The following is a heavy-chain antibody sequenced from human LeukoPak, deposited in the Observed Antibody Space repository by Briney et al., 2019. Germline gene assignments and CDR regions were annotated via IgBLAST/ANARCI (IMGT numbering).Heavy chain of an antibody. CDR2: IYYSGST. V-gene: IGHV4-59*01. Sequence: SETLSLTCTVPGGSISSYYWSWIRQPPGKGLEWIGYIYYSGSTNYNPSLKSRVTISVDTSKNQFSLKLSSVTAADTVVYYCARSFGELLFDYWGQGTLVTVSS. J-gene: IGHJ4*02. CDR3: ARSFGELLFDY. CDR1: GGSISSYY. D-gene: IGHD3-10*01.